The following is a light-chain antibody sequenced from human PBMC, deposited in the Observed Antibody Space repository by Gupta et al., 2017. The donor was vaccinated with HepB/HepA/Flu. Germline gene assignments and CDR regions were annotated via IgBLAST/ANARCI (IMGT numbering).Light chain of an antibody. CDR1: QSVSGNS. Sequence: EIVLTQSPGSLSLSPGERATLSCRARQSVSGNSLAWYQQKSGQAPRLLIYGASTRATGVPDRFSGGGSVTDFTLTITRLEPEDFAVYYCHQYGPSPPYTFGQGTKLEIK. J-gene: IGKJ2*01. CDR2: GAS. CDR3: HQYGPSPPYT. V-gene: IGKV3-20*01.